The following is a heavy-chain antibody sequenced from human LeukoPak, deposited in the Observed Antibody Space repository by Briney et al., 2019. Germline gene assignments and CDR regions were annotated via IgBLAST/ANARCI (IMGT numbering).Heavy chain of an antibody. J-gene: IGHJ4*02. CDR1: GFTFSSYL. CDR2: IKQDGSEK. D-gene: IGHD1-26*01. CDR3: ARVRAIHGSWDY. Sequence: GGSLRLSCAASGFTFSSYLMSWVRQAPGKGLEWVANIKQDGSEKYYVDSVKGRFTISRDNAKNSLYLQMNSLRAEDTAVYYCARVRAIHGSWDYWGQGTLVTVSS. V-gene: IGHV3-7*01.